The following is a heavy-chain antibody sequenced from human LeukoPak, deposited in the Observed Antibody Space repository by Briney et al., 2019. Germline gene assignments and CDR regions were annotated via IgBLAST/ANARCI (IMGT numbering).Heavy chain of an antibody. Sequence: SETLSLTCTVSGGSISSGSYYWSWIRQPAGKGLEWIGRIYTSGSTNYNPSLKSRVTISVDKSKNQFSLKLSSVTAADTAVYYCARAYYDDALNWFDPWGQGTLVTVSS. CDR3: ARAYYDDALNWFDP. CDR2: IYTSGST. J-gene: IGHJ5*02. D-gene: IGHD3-3*01. V-gene: IGHV4-61*02. CDR1: GGSISSGSYY.